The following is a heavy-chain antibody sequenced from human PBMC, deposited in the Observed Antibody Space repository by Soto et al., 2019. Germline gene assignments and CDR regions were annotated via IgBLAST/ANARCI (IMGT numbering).Heavy chain of an antibody. CDR1: GSTFDDYA. V-gene: IGHV3-9*01. CDR3: ARDRNYDILTGYINWFDP. D-gene: IGHD3-9*01. CDR2: ITWNSGRI. Sequence: PGGSLILSCAASGSTFDDYAMHWVRQVPGEGLEWVSSITWNSGRIGYADSAKGRFTISRDNAKNSLYLQMNSLRAEDTAVYYCARDRNYDILTGYINWFDPWGQGTLVTVSS. J-gene: IGHJ5*02.